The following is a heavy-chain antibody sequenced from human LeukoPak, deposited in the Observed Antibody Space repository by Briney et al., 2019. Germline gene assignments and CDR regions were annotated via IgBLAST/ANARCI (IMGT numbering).Heavy chain of an antibody. J-gene: IGHJ6*02. Sequence: GGSLRLSCAASGFTFNNYAMSWVRQAPGKGLEWVSVISGSGGSTYYADSVEGRFTISRDNSKNTLYLQMNRLRAEDTAIYYCAKDEYSSSWYGEHYYYGMDVWGQGTTVTVSS. V-gene: IGHV3-23*01. CDR1: GFTFNNYA. D-gene: IGHD6-13*01. CDR2: ISGSGGST. CDR3: AKDEYSSSWYGEHYYYGMDV.